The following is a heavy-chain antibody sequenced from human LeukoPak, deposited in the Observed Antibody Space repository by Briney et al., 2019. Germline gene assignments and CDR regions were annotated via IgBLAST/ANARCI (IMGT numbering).Heavy chain of an antibody. V-gene: IGHV4-39*01. CDR2: IYYSGNT. D-gene: IGHD2-2*02. CDR3: ARRIRYCSSTSCYSFYYYYYMDV. J-gene: IGHJ6*03. CDR1: GGSIRSSTTFY. Sequence: SETLSLTCSVSGGSIRSSTTFYWGWIRQPPGKGLEWIGTIYYSGNTYYNPSLKSRVTISVDTSKNQFSLKLTSVTAADTAVYYCARRIRYCSSTSCYSFYYYYYMDVWGKGTTVTISS.